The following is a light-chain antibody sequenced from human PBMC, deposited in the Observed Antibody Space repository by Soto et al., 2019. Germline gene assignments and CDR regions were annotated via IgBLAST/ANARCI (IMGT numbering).Light chain of an antibody. CDR1: QNINTY. CDR2: DAS. V-gene: IGKV1-16*01. CDR3: QQYERYPPS. Sequence: DIQMTQSPSSLSASVGDRVTIGCRASQNINTYLAWFQQKPGKAPKSLIYDASNLQGGVPSRFSGTGSGTECSLTISSLQPEDVATYYCQQYERYPPSFGGGTKLDI. J-gene: IGKJ4*01.